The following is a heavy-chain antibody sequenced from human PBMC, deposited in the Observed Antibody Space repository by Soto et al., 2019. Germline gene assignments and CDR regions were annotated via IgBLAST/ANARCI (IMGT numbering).Heavy chain of an antibody. D-gene: IGHD6-13*01. CDR2: INAANGDT. Sequence: AGVKVCGKACGYTFTSYGIHWARQAPGQRREWMGWINAANGDTKYSPKFQGRVTITSDTSASTAYMELSSLRSEDTAVYYCVRRHVSATGIDWFDPWGQGTLVTVSS. CDR3: VRRHVSATGIDWFDP. CDR1: GYTFTSYG. J-gene: IGHJ5*02. V-gene: IGHV1-3*01.